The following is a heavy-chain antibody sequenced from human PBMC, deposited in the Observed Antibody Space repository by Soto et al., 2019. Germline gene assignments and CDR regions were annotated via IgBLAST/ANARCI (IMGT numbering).Heavy chain of an antibody. CDR3: ARAHVLRFLEWLLLDY. CDR2: IIPIFGTA. Sequence: QVQLVQSWAEVKKPGSSVKVSCKASGGTFSSYAISWVRQAPGQGLEWMGGIIPIFGTANYAQKFQGRVKITADESTSTAYMELSSLRSEDTAVYYCARAHVLRFLEWLLLDYWGQGNLVTVSS. D-gene: IGHD3-3*01. CDR1: GGTFSSYA. J-gene: IGHJ4*02. V-gene: IGHV1-69*01.